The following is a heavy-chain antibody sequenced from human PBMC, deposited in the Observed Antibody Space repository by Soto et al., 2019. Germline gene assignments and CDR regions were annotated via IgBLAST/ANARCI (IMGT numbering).Heavy chain of an antibody. CDR1: GGSILNGGHY. J-gene: IGHJ4*02. CDR3: ARDNFGGDCFFDF. CDR2: IFFSGNT. Sequence: SETLSLTCTVYGGSILNGGHYWTWIRQHPGKGLEWIGRIFFSGNTHYNPALKSRLTFSLDTAKNQFSLKLTSVTAADTAIYYCARDNFGGDCFFDFWGQGTLVTVSS. V-gene: IGHV4-31*03. D-gene: IGHD2-21*02.